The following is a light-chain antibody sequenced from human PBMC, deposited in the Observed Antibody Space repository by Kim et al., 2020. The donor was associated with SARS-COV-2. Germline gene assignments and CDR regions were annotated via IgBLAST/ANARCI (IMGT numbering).Light chain of an antibody. V-gene: IGKV1-9*01. CDR3: QQFKSYPLT. CDR2: AAS. Sequence: DSVGDRVTITCRASQSISSYLVWYQQKPGKAPKLLIYAASTLKSGVPSRFSGSGSGTDFTLTISSLQPEDFASYYCQQFKSYPLTFGQGTRLEIK. CDR1: QSISSY. J-gene: IGKJ5*01.